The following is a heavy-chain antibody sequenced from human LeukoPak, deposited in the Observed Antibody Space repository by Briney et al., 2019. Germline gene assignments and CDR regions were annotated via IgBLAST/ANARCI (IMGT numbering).Heavy chain of an antibody. V-gene: IGHV3-21*01. CDR3: AELGITMIGGV. CDR1: GFIFSSYS. Sequence: GGSLRLSCAASGFIFSSYSMNWVRQAPGKGLEWVSSISSSSSYIYYADSVKGRFTISRDNAKNSLYLQMNSLRAEDTAVYYCAELGITMIGGVWGKGTTVTISS. CDR2: ISSSSSYI. J-gene: IGHJ6*04. D-gene: IGHD3-10*02.